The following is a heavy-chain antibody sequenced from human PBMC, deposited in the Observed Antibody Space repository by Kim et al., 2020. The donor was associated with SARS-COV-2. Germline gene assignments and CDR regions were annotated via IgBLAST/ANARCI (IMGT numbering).Heavy chain of an antibody. Sequence: SETLSLTCTVSGVSISSYYWSWIRQPPGKGLEWIGYSYYSGSTNYNPSLKSRVTISVDTSKNQVSLKLSSVTAADTAVYYCARVALGYCTSTSCHKGFDPWGQGNLVTVSS. D-gene: IGHD2-2*01. V-gene: IGHV4-59*01. CDR3: ARVALGYCTSTSCHKGFDP. J-gene: IGHJ5*02. CDR1: GVSISSYY. CDR2: SYYSGST.